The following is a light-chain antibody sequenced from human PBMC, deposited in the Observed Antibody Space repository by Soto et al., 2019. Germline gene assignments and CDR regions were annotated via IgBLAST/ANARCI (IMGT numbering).Light chain of an antibody. J-gene: IGLJ3*02. CDR3: CSCVGSSAWV. CDR1: SSDVGTYNV. Sequence: QSALTQPASVSGSPGQSITISCTGISSDVGTYNVVSWYQQHPGKAPIVLIYEGSQRASGVSNRFSASKSGSTASLTISGLQAEDEGDYYCCSCVGSSAWVFGGGTKLTVL. V-gene: IGLV2-23*01. CDR2: EGS.